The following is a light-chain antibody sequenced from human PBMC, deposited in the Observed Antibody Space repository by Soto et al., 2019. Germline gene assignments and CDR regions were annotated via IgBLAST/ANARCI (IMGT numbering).Light chain of an antibody. V-gene: IGKV3-20*01. CDR1: QSVPSTY. CDR2: GTS. Sequence: VLSQSPGRLSLSPGERATLSCRASQSVPSTYFAWYQQKSGQPPRLLISGTSNRATGIPDRLSGSGSGRDFTLTISRLEPEDFAVYFCQQFGNSPWTFGQGTEVDIK. CDR3: QQFGNSPWT. J-gene: IGKJ1*01.